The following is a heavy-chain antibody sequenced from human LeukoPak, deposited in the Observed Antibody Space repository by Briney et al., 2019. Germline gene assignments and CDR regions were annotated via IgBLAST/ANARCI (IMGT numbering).Heavy chain of an antibody. D-gene: IGHD3-22*01. Sequence: PSETLSLTCAVYGGSFSGYYWSWIRQPPGKGLEWIGYIYYSGSTNYNPSLKSRVTISVDTSKNQFSLKLSSVTAADTAVYYCARFRGYYYLFDYWGQGTLVTVSS. CDR2: IYYSGST. J-gene: IGHJ4*02. CDR1: GGSFSGYY. CDR3: ARFRGYYYLFDY. V-gene: IGHV4-59*01.